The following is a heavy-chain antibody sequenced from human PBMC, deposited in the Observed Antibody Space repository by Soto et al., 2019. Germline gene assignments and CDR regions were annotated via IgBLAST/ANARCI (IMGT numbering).Heavy chain of an antibody. CDR1: GYTFTTYD. CDR3: ARERTVAGNDY. V-gene: IGHV1-8*01. Sequence: ASVKVSCKASGYTFTTYDINWVRQATGQRLEWVGWMNPKSGYTGYAQKFQGRVTMTRNTSISTAYMELSSLRSEDTAVYYCARERTVAGNDYWGQGTLVTVSS. D-gene: IGHD6-19*01. J-gene: IGHJ4*02. CDR2: MNPKSGYT.